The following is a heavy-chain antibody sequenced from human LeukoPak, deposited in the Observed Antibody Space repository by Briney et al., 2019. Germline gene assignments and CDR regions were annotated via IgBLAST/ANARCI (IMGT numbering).Heavy chain of an antibody. J-gene: IGHJ5*02. CDR1: RFTFSSYS. CDR2: ISSSSSYI. V-gene: IGHV3-21*01. D-gene: IGHD6-13*01. CDR3: ARARSDSSNWYVWCDL. Sequence: PGGSLRLSCAASRFTFSSYSMNWVRQAPGKGLEWVSSISSSSSYIYYADSVKGRFTISRDNAKNSLYLQMNSLRAEDTAVYYCARARSDSSNWYVWCDLWGQGTLVTVSS.